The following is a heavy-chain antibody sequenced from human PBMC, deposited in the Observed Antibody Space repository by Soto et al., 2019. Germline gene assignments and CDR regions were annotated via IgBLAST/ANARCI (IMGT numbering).Heavy chain of an antibody. CDR3: ARVPASSYYYYGMDV. CDR2: IIPILGIA. CDR1: GGTFSSYT. Sequence: QVQLVQSGAEVKKPGSSVKVSCKASGGTFSSYTISWVRQAPGQGLEWMGRIIPILGIANYAQKFQGRVTITEDKSTSTAYMELSSLRSEDTAVYYCARVPASSYYYYGMDVWGQGTTVTVSS. J-gene: IGHJ6*02. V-gene: IGHV1-69*02.